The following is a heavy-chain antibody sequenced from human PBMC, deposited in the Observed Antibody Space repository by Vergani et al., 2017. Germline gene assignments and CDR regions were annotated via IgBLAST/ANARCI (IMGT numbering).Heavy chain of an antibody. J-gene: IGHJ6*02. CDR3: AKNPGISTTRHYYAMDV. D-gene: IGHD1-1*01. V-gene: IGHV3-11*04. CDR1: GFKFSDHY. Sequence: LEESGEGSVKPGGSLRLSCAASGFKFSDHYMSWIRQAPGKGLEWVSHISPGASTVSYTDSVTGRFTVSRDNDNNSLTLDMTTLRVEDTAVYSFAKNPGISTTRHYYAMDVWGQGTTVTVSS. CDR2: ISPGASTV.